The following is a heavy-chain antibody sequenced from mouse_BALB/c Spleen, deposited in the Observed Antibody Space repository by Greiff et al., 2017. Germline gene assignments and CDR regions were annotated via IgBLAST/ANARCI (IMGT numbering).Heavy chain of an antibody. Sequence: EVQLQESGPGLVKPSQSLSLTCTVTGYSITSDYAWNWIRQFPGNKLEWMGYISYSGSTSYNPSLKSRISITRDTSKNQFFLQLNSVTTEDTATYYCAREWDWFAYWGQGTLVTVSA. CDR2: ISYSGST. V-gene: IGHV3-2*02. CDR1: GYSITSDYA. CDR3: AREWDWFAY. D-gene: IGHD1-3*01. J-gene: IGHJ3*01.